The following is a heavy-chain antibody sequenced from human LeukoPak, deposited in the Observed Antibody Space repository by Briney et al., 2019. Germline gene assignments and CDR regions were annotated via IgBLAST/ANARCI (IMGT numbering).Heavy chain of an antibody. CDR2: ISSSSSYT. CDR1: GFTFSDYY. Sequence: GGSLRLSCAASGFTFSDYYMSWIRQAPGKGLEWVSYISSSSSYTNYADSVKGRFTISRDNAKNSLYLQMNSLRAEDTAVYYCASNDRRYCSSTSCYGPGYSGQGTLVTVSS. J-gene: IGHJ4*02. CDR3: ASNDRRYCSSTSCYGPGY. D-gene: IGHD2-2*01. V-gene: IGHV3-11*03.